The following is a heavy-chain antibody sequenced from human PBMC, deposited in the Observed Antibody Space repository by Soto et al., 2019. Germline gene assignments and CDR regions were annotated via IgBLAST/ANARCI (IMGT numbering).Heavy chain of an antibody. Sequence: GGSLRLSCAASGFTFNTYAMSWVRQAPGKGLEWVSAIGDSGDSTYHADSVKGRFTISRDNSKNTLFLQMNSLRAEDTAVYYCAKGSRGYYGSSSYYYFGYWGQGTLVTVSS. CDR1: GFTFNTYA. J-gene: IGHJ4*02. D-gene: IGHD3-22*01. V-gene: IGHV3-23*01. CDR2: IGDSGDST. CDR3: AKGSRGYYGSSSYYYFGY.